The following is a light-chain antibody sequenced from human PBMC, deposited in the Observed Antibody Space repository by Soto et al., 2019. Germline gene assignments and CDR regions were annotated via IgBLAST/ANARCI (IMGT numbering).Light chain of an antibody. J-gene: IGLJ2*01. CDR2: EVS. Sequence: QSVLTQPASVSGSPGQSITISCTGTSSDVGDYNFVSWYQQHPGKAPKLVIYEVSYRPSGVSNRFSGSKSGNTASLAISGLQAEDEADYYCSSYTSSNTLVFGGGTRLTVL. CDR3: SSYTSSNTLV. CDR1: SSDVGDYNF. V-gene: IGLV2-14*01.